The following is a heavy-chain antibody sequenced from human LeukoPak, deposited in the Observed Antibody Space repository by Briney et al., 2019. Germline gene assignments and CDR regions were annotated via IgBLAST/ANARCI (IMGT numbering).Heavy chain of an antibody. D-gene: IGHD1-26*01. CDR2: ISSSSSYI. V-gene: IGHV3-21*01. CDR3: ATGPSDSGSSRGYAFDI. J-gene: IGHJ3*02. CDR1: GFTFSSYS. Sequence: PGGSLRLSCAASGFTFSSYSMNWVRQAPGKGLEWVSSISSSSSYIYYADSVKGRFTISRDNAKNSLYLQMNSLRAEDTAVYYCATGPSDSGSSRGYAFDIWGQGTMVTVSS.